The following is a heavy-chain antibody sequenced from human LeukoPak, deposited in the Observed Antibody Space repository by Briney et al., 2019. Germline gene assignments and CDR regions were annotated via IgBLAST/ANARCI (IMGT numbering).Heavy chain of an antibody. J-gene: IGHJ4*02. CDR1: GFTFSSYE. Sequence: GGSLRLSCAASGFTFSSYEMNWVRQAPGKGLEWVSYISSSGSTIYYADSVKGRFTIPRDNAKNTLYLQMNSLRAEDTAVYYCAKDAYSSSSPHFDYWGQGTLVTVSS. CDR2: ISSSGSTI. D-gene: IGHD6-6*01. CDR3: AKDAYSSSSPHFDY. V-gene: IGHV3-48*03.